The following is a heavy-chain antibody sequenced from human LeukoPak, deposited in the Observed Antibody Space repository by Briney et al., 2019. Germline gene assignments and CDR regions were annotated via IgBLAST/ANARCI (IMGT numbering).Heavy chain of an antibody. CDR2: ISGSGGST. CDR3: AKDMTPGHYGMDV. J-gene: IGHJ6*02. D-gene: IGHD3-16*01. V-gene: IGHV3-23*01. Sequence: GGSLRLSRAASGFTFSSYAMSWVRQAPGKGLEWVSAISGSGGSTYYADSVKGRFTISRDNSKNTLYLQMNSLRAEDTALYYCAKDMTPGHYGMDVWGQGTTVTVSS. CDR1: GFTFSSYA.